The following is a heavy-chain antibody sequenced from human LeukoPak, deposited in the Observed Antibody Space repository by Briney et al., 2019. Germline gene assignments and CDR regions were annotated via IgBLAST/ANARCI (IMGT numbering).Heavy chain of an antibody. CDR3: ARGKTHSYYYDSSAKPKGYFDY. CDR1: GDSISSGGYF. V-gene: IGHV4-34*01. CDR2: INHSGST. J-gene: IGHJ4*02. Sequence: SETLSLTCTVSGDSISSGGYFWSWIRQHPGKGLEWIGEINHSGSTNYNPSLKSRVTISVDTSKNQFSLKLSSVTAADTAVYYCARGKTHSYYYDSSAKPKGYFDYWGQGTLVTVSS. D-gene: IGHD3-22*01.